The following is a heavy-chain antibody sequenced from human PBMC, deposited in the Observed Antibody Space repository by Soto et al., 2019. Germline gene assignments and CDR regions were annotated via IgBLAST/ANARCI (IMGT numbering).Heavy chain of an antibody. J-gene: IGHJ6*02. CDR1: GFTFSSYR. D-gene: IGHD3-10*01. CDR2: ISSSSSYI. Sequence: GGFLRLSCAASGFTFSSYRMNWVRQAPGKGLEWVSSISSSSSYIYYADSVKGRFTISRDNAKNSLYLQMNSLRAEDTAVYYCARVSVVRGVIGYYYYYGMDVWGQGTTVTVSS. CDR3: ARVSVVRGVIGYYYYYGMDV. V-gene: IGHV3-21*01.